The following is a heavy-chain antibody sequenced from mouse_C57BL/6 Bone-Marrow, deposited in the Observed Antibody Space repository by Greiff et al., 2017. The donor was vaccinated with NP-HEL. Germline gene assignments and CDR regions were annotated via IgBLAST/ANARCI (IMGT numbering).Heavy chain of an antibody. Sequence: LKQPGAELVKPGASVKLSCKASGYTFTSYWMHWVKQRPGQGLEWIGMIHPNSGSTNYNEKFKSKATLTVDKSSSTAYMQLSSLTSEDSAVYYCAREDYGSSPYYFDYWGQGTTLTVSS. J-gene: IGHJ2*01. CDR2: IHPNSGST. D-gene: IGHD1-1*01. CDR1: GYTFTSYW. CDR3: AREDYGSSPYYFDY. V-gene: IGHV1-64*01.